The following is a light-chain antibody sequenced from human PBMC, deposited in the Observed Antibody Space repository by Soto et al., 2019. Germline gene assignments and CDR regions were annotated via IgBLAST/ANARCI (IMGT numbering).Light chain of an antibody. CDR3: QSYDSSLSAVI. J-gene: IGLJ2*01. Sequence: QSVLTQPPSGSGAPGQRVTISCTGSSSNLGAPYDVHWYQQFPGTAPKLLIYGNINRPSGVPARFSASKSGTSASLAITGLQAEDEADYFCQSYDSSLSAVIFGGGTKVTVL. CDR1: SSNLGAPYD. CDR2: GNI. V-gene: IGLV1-40*01.